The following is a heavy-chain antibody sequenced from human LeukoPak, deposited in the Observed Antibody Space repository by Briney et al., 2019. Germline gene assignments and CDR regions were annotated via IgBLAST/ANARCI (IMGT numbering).Heavy chain of an antibody. V-gene: IGHV3-66*02. CDR3: ASIQLGY. D-gene: IGHD5-24*01. CDR1: GFTVSSNY. J-gene: IGHJ4*02. Sequence: GGSLRLXCAASGFTVSSNYMSWVRQAPGKGLEWVSVIYSGGSTYYADSVKGRFTISRDNPKNTLYLQMNSLRAEDTAVYYCASIQLGYWGQGTLVTVSS. CDR2: IYSGGST.